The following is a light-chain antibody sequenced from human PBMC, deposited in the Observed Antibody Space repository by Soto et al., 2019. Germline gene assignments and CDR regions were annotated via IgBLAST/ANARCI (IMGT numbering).Light chain of an antibody. CDR3: AAWDDSLNGSYV. CDR1: SSNIGSNT. V-gene: IGLV1-44*01. Sequence: QPRSASVKLGVGVTIFCYGSSSNIGSNTVNWYQQLPGTAPKLLVYSNNQRPSGVPDRFSGSKSGTSASLAISGLQSEDEADYYCAAWDDSLNGSYVFGTGTKVTVL. J-gene: IGLJ1*01. CDR2: SNN.